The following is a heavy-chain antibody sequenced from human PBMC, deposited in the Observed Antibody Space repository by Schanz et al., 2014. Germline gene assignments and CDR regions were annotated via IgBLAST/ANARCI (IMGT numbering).Heavy chain of an antibody. V-gene: IGHV1-46*03. CDR1: GYTFTSDS. CDR2: INPSGGST. J-gene: IGHJ4*02. D-gene: IGHD2-2*01. CDR3: ARAPTAYCSDTSCLGTPFDY. Sequence: QVHLVQSGAEVHKPGASLKISCKASGYTFTSDSMHWVRQAPGQGLEWMGMINPSGGSTNNAQKFQGRLTMTRDTSRSTVYMELSSLRSEDTAVYYCARAPTAYCSDTSCLGTPFDYWGQGTLVAVSS.